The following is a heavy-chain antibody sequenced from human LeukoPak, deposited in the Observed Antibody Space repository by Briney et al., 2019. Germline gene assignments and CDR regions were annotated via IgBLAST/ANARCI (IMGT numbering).Heavy chain of an antibody. V-gene: IGHV3-30*02. CDR3: AKDAAPGMGKLDY. CDR2: IRYDGSNK. J-gene: IGHJ4*02. D-gene: IGHD3-10*01. CDR1: GFTFSSYG. Sequence: GGSLRLSCAASGFTFSSYGMHWVRQAPGKGPEWVAFIRYDGSNKYYADSVKGGSTISRDDSKSTLYLQMNSLRAEDTAVYYCAKDAAPGMGKLDYWGQGTLVTVSS.